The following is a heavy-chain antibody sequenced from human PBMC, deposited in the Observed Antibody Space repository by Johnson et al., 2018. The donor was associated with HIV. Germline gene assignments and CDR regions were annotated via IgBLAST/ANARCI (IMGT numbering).Heavy chain of an antibody. CDR1: GFTFDDYA. V-gene: IGHV3-9*01. Sequence: VQLVESGGGLVQSGGSLRLSCVASGFTFDDYAMHWVRQAPGKGLEWVSGISWNSGSLGYADSVKRRCTISRDNAKNYLYLQMTSLRAEDTALYYCAKDLRIAVAGVAFDIWGQGTMVTVSS. J-gene: IGHJ3*02. D-gene: IGHD6-19*01. CDR3: AKDLRIAVAGVAFDI. CDR2: ISWNSGSL.